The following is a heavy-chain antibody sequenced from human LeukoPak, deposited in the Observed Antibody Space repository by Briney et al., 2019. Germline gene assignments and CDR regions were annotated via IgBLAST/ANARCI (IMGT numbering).Heavy chain of an antibody. CDR1: GFPFSSYS. Sequence: GGSLRLSCAASGFPFSSYSMNWVRQAPGKGLEWVSSISSSSSYIYYADSVKGRFTISRDNAKNTLYLQMNSLRAEDTAVYYCARGDVSGFDPWGQGTLVTVSS. V-gene: IGHV3-21*01. D-gene: IGHD2-8*01. CDR3: ARGDVSGFDP. CDR2: ISSSSSYI. J-gene: IGHJ5*02.